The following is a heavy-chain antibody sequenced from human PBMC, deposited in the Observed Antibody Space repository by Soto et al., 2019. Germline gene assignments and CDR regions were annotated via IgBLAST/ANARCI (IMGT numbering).Heavy chain of an antibody. CDR3: ASSLLVGYGLEGESD. CDR2: ISAYNGNT. J-gene: IGHJ4*01. D-gene: IGHD5-18*01. CDR1: GYTXTXXX. Sequence: QVQLVQSGAEVKKPGASVKVSCKASGYTXTXXXXXXXXXXXXXXXXXMGWISAYNGNTNYAQKLQXRVTMTTDTSTSTAYMELRSLXXXXTAXXYXASSLLVGYGLEGESDWGHGTLVTVSS. V-gene: IGHV1-18*01.